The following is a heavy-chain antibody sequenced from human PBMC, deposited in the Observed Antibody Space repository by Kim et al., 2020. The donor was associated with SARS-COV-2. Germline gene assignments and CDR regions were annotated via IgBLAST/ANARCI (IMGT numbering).Heavy chain of an antibody. Sequence: SETLSLTCSVSGGSITTYYWNWIRQPAGKGLEWVGRFYYGGTTSYNPSLKSRLTMSVDTSRNQFSLRLASVTAADTAVYFCARGSPIDYWGRGTLVTVSS. CDR2: FYYGGTT. V-gene: IGHV4-4*07. CDR1: GGSITTYY. D-gene: IGHD6-6*01. CDR3: ARGSPIDY. J-gene: IGHJ4*02.